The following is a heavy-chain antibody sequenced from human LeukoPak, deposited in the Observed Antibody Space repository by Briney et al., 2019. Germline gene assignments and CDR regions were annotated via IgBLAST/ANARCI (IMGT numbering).Heavy chain of an antibody. CDR3: ARGNGYFDWLLSEGYFDY. J-gene: IGHJ4*02. D-gene: IGHD3-9*01. V-gene: IGHV4-31*03. CDR1: GGSISSGGYY. Sequence: PSETLSLTCTVSGGSISSGGYYWSWIRQHPGKGLEWIGYIYYSGSTYYNPSLKSRVTISVDTSKNQFSLKLSSVTAADTAVYYCARGNGYFDWLLSEGYFDYWGQGTLVTVFS. CDR2: IYYSGST.